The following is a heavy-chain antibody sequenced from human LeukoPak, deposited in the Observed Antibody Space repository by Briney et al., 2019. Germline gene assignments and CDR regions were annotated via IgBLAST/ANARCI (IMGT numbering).Heavy chain of an antibody. CDR3: TREILAAGKTLTY. V-gene: IGHV3-74*01. J-gene: IGHJ4*02. Sequence: PGGSLRLSCAASGFTFSNYWMHWVRQVPGKGLVWVSRTNDDGSFTTYADYVKGRITISRDNAKNTLYLQMNSLRAEDTAVYYYTREILAAGKTLTYWGQGSLITVSS. D-gene: IGHD6-13*01. CDR1: GFTFSNYW. CDR2: TNDDGSFT.